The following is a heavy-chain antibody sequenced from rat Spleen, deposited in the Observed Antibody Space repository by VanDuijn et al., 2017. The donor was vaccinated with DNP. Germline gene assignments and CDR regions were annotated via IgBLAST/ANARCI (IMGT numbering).Heavy chain of an antibody. J-gene: IGHJ4*01. CDR2: ISTGGGNT. D-gene: IGHD5-1*01. CDR1: GFTVSDFN. V-gene: IGHV5S11*01. CDR3: ARVQLGYYALDA. Sequence: EVQLVESGGGLVQPGWSLKLSCAASGFTVSDFNMAWVRQAPKKGLEWVATISTGGGNTYYRDSVKGRFTISRDNAKSTLYLQMDSLRSEETATYYCARVQLGYYALDAWGQGTSVTVSS.